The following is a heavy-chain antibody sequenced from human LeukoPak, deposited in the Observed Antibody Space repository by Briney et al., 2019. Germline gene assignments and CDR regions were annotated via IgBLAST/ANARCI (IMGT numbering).Heavy chain of an antibody. CDR3: ARRRAGRQGYV. CDR1: GGSFSGYY. D-gene: IGHD5-12*01. J-gene: IGHJ4*02. Sequence: PSETLSLTCAVYGGSFSGYYWSWIRQPPGKGLEWIGEINHSGSTNYNPSLKSRVTISVDTSKNQFSLKLSSVTAADTAVYYCARRRAGRQGYVWGQGTLVTVSS. V-gene: IGHV4-34*01. CDR2: INHSGST.